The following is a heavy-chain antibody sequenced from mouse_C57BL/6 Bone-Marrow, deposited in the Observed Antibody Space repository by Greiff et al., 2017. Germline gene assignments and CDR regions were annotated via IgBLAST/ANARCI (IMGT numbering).Heavy chain of an antibody. V-gene: IGHV1-64*01. Sequence: QVQLQQPGAELVKPGASVKLSCKASGYTFTSYWMHWVKQRPGQGLEWIGMIHPNSGSTNYNEKFKSKATLTVDKSSSTAYMQLSSLTSEDSAVYYCARRYDGIYDYYAMDYWGQGTSVTVSS. J-gene: IGHJ4*01. CDR1: GYTFTSYW. D-gene: IGHD1-1*02. CDR3: ARRYDGIYDYYAMDY. CDR2: IHPNSGST.